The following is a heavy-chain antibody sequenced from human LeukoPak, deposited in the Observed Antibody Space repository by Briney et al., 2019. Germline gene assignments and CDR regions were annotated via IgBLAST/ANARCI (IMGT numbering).Heavy chain of an antibody. CDR1: GDTFTIYY. D-gene: IGHD5-18*01. CDR3: ASGIQLSCYY. V-gene: IGHV1-46*01. CDR2: INPSGGST. J-gene: IGHJ4*02. Sequence: AAVKVSCEASGDTFTIYYMRWGRQAPGQGVEWMGIINPSGGSTSYAQKFQGRATMTRDTSTSTGYMGLSSLRSEDTAVYYCASGIQLSCYYWGQGTLVTVSS.